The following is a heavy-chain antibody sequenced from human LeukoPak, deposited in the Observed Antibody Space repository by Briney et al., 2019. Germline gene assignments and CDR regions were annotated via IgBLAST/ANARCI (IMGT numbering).Heavy chain of an antibody. D-gene: IGHD3-10*01. V-gene: IGHV3-9*01. J-gene: IGHJ4*02. Sequence: GGSVRLSCSASGFTFDDYAMHWVRQAPGKGLEWGSGMSWKSGSIVYADSVKGRFTISRDNAKNSLYLQMNSLRAEDTALYYCAKGVPSGSGSYYKDWGQGTLVTVSS. CDR3: AKGVPSGSGSYYKD. CDR2: MSWKSGSI. CDR1: GFTFDDYA.